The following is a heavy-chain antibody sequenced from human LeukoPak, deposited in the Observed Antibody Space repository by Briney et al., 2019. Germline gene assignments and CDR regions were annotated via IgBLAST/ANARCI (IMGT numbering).Heavy chain of an antibody. V-gene: IGHV1-18*01. CDR3: ARDWESYFDY. CDR1: AYTFTSYG. Sequence: ASVKVSCKASAYTFTSYGITWVRQAPGQGLEWMGWISGYNGNTHYAQKLQGRVTMTTDTSTSTAYMELRSLRSDDTAVYYCARDWESYFDYWGQGTLVTVSS. CDR2: ISGYNGNT. D-gene: IGHD1-26*01. J-gene: IGHJ4*02.